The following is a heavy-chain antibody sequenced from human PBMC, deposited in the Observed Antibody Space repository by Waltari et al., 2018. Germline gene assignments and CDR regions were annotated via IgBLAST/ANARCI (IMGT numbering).Heavy chain of an antibody. J-gene: IGHJ6*03. CDR1: GGSISSYY. V-gene: IGHV4-59*01. CDR3: ARVIGSSWSYYYYYYMDV. D-gene: IGHD6-13*01. CDR2: IYYSGST. Sequence: QVQLQESGPGLVKPSETLSLTCPVSGGSISSYYWSWIRQPPGTGLEWIGYIYYSGSTNYNPSLKSRVTISVDTSKNQFSLKLSSVTAADTAVYYCARVIGSSWSYYYYYYMDVWGKGTTVTVSS.